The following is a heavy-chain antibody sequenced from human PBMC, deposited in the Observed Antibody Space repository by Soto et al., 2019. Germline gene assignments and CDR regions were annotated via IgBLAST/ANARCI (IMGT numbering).Heavy chain of an antibody. CDR1: GFTFSSYA. J-gene: IGHJ6*03. CDR2: ISSNGGST. Sequence: GGSLRLSCAASGFTFSSYAMHWVRQAPGKGLEYVSAISSNGGSTYYANSVKGRFTISRDNSKNTLYLQMGSRRAEDMAGDYCARDGRDIVVVPAATDKDYYYYMDVCCKGTTVTVSS. V-gene: IGHV3-64*01. D-gene: IGHD2-2*01. CDR3: ARDGRDIVVVPAATDKDYYYYMDV.